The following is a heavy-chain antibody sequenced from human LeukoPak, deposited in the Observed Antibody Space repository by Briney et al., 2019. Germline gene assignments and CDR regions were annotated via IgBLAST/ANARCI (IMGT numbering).Heavy chain of an antibody. V-gene: IGHV4-31*03. J-gene: IGHJ4*02. CDR3: ACLSGGYSYGEPDY. CDR1: GGSISSGGYY. CDR2: IYYSGST. D-gene: IGHD5-18*01. Sequence: PSETLSLTCTVSGGSISSGGYYWSWIRRHPGKGLEWIGYIYYSGSTYYNPSLKSRVTISVDTSKNQFSLKLSSVTAADTAVYYCACLSGGYSYGEPDYWGQGTLVTVSS.